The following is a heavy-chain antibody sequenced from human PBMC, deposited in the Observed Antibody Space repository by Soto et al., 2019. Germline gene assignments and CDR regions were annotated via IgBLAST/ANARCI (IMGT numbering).Heavy chain of an antibody. Sequence: SGPTLVNPTQTLTLTCTFSGFSLSTSGMCVSWIRQPPGKALEWLALIDWDDDKYYSTSLKTRLTISKDTSKNQVVLTMTNMYPVDTATYYCERIRYSSSSRPFDYWGQGTLVTVSS. V-gene: IGHV2-70*01. D-gene: IGHD6-6*01. CDR1: GFSLSTSGMC. J-gene: IGHJ4*02. CDR3: ERIRYSSSSRPFDY. CDR2: IDWDDDK.